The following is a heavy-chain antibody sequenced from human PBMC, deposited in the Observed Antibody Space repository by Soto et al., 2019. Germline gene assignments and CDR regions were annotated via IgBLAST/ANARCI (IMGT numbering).Heavy chain of an antibody. D-gene: IGHD1-26*01. V-gene: IGHV1-69*05. CDR1: GGTFSSYA. CDR3: ARVGEGATSKDYYYYGMDV. Sequence: GASVKVSCKASGGTFSSYAISWVRQAPGQGLEWMGGIIPIFGNTKYSQKFQGRVTITRDTSASTAYMELSSLRSEDTAVYYCARVGEGATSKDYYYYGMDVWGQGTTVTVSS. J-gene: IGHJ6*02. CDR2: IIPIFGNT.